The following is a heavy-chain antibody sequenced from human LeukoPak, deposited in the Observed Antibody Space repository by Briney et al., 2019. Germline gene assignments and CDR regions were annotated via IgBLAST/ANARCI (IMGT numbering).Heavy chain of an antibody. CDR2: INPNSGGT. J-gene: IGHJ4*02. Sequence: ASVKVSCKASGYTFSNYYMHWVRQAPGQGLEWMGWINPNSGGTNYAQKFQGRVTMTRDTSISTANMDLSRLRFDDTAVYYCARDNGQGSDYWGQGTLVTVSS. CDR3: ARDNGQGSDY. V-gene: IGHV1-2*02. D-gene: IGHD2-8*01. CDR1: GYTFSNYY.